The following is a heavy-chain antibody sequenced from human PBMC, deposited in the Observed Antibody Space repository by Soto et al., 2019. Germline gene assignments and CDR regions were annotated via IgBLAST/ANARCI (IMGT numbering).Heavy chain of an antibody. Sequence: QVQLVESGGGVVQPGRSLRLSCAASGFTFSSYGMHWVRQAPGKGLEWVAVISYDGSNKYYADSVKGRFTISRDNSKNTLYLQMNSLRAEDTAVYYCAKDLAVASGAMASHYGMDVWGQGTTVTVSS. CDR3: AKDLAVASGAMASHYGMDV. D-gene: IGHD5-18*01. J-gene: IGHJ6*02. V-gene: IGHV3-30*18. CDR2: ISYDGSNK. CDR1: GFTFSSYG.